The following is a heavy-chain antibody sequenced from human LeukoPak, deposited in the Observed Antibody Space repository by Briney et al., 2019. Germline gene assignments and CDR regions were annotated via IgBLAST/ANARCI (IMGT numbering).Heavy chain of an antibody. D-gene: IGHD2-2*02. Sequence: GGSLRLSCAASGFTFSTHWMSWVRQAPGKGLEWVANIKQDGTEKYYVDSVMGRFTISRDNAKNSLYLQMNSLRVEDTAVYYCVRDGYCTSTTCYTGAAAPFDYWGQGTLVTVSS. CDR2: IKQDGTEK. CDR1: GFTFSTHW. J-gene: IGHJ4*02. V-gene: IGHV3-7*01. CDR3: VRDGYCTSTTCYTGAAAPFDY.